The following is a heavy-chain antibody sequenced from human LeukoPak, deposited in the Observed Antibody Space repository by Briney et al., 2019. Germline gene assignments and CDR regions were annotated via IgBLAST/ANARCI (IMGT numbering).Heavy chain of an antibody. CDR1: RFTFSSYW. Sequence: GGSLRLSCAASRFTFSSYWMSWVRQAPGKGLEWVANIKQDGSEKYYVDSVKGRFTISRDNAKNSLYLQMSSLRAEDTAVYYCARVSGSSWYGAFDIWGQGTMVTVSS. J-gene: IGHJ3*02. V-gene: IGHV3-7*01. D-gene: IGHD6-13*01. CDR3: ARVSGSSWYGAFDI. CDR2: IKQDGSEK.